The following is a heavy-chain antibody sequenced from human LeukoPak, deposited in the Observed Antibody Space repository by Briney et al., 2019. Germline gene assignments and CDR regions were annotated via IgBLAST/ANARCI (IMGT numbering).Heavy chain of an antibody. CDR2: IIPILGIA. CDR3: ARGGVERRLGHFDY. V-gene: IGHV1-69*04. D-gene: IGHD1-1*01. J-gene: IGHJ4*02. Sequence: SVKVSCKASGGTFSSYAICWVRQAPGQGLEWMGRIIPILGIANYAQKFQGRVTITADKSTSTAYMELSSLRSEDTAVYYCARGGVERRLGHFDYWGQGTLVTVSS. CDR1: GGTFSSYA.